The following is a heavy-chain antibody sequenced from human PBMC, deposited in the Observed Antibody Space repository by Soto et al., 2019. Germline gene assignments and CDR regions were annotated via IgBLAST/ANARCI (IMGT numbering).Heavy chain of an antibody. D-gene: IGHD6-6*01. Sequence: QVQLVESGGSVVQPGGSRRLSCAASGFSFSYYGLHWVRQAPGKGLEWLALITHDGYNRYYADSVKGRFTTSRDNSKNTIFLQMNSLKSEETAVYYCAKGGSFDIWGQRTPVTVSS. V-gene: IGHV3-30*18. CDR1: GFSFSYYG. J-gene: IGHJ4*02. CDR2: ITHDGYNR. CDR3: AKGGSFDI.